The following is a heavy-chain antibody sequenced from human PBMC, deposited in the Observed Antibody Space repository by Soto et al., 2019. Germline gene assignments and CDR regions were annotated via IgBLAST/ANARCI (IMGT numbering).Heavy chain of an antibody. CDR1: GGSISSGGYY. V-gene: IGHV4-31*03. CDR3: AREQSYKPYYDILTGYYRTPSYYFDY. J-gene: IGHJ4*02. D-gene: IGHD3-9*01. Sequence: SETLSLTCTVSGGSISSGGYYWSWIRQHPGKGLEWIGYIYYSGSTYYNPSLKSRVTISVDTSKNQFSLKLSSVTAADTAVYYCAREQSYKPYYDILTGYYRTPSYYFDYWGQGTLVTVSS. CDR2: IYYSGST.